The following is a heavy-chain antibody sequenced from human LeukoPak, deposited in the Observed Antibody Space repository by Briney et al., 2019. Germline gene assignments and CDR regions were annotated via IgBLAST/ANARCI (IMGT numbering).Heavy chain of an antibody. D-gene: IGHD1-26*01. CDR2: VWYDGSNI. Sequence: GGSLRLSCAVSGFTFSSYGMHWVRQAPGKGLEWVAVVWYDGSNIHYVGSVKGRFTISRDNSKSTLYLQMNSLTAEDTAVYYCARGGYSGTYYFDYWGQGTLVTVSS. V-gene: IGHV3-33*08. CDR1: GFTFSSYG. CDR3: ARGGYSGTYYFDY. J-gene: IGHJ4*02.